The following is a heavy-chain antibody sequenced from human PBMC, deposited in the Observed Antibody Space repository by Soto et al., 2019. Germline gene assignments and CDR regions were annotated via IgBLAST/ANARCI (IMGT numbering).Heavy chain of an antibody. J-gene: IGHJ4*02. CDR1: GDSFSSYA. CDR2: IIPIFGTP. D-gene: IGHD3-10*01. CDR3: ATGGTYYATRALAY. V-gene: IGHV1-69*01. Sequence: QVQLVQSVAEVKKPGSSVKVSCKASGDSFSSYAISWVRQAPGHGLEGMGRIIPIFGTPHYAQRVEGRVTITADQTTRTANMELASLRSHDTAVYYCATGGTYYATRALAYWGQSTLVTVSS.